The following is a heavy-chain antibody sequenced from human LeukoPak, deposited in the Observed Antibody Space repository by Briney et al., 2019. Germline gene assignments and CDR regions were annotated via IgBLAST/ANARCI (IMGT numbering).Heavy chain of an antibody. V-gene: IGHV3-7*01. J-gene: IGHJ4*02. Sequence: GGSLRLSCAASGFTFSTYWMSWARQAPGKGLEWVANIKKDGREKYYVDSVKGRFTISRDNAKNSLYLQMNSLRAEDTAVYYCARAQGYFDYWGQGTLVTVSS. CDR3: ARAQGYFDY. CDR1: GFTFSTYW. CDR2: IKKDGREK.